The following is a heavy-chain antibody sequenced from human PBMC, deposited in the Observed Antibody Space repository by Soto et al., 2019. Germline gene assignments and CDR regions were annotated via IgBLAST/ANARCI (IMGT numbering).Heavy chain of an antibody. CDR2: FDPEDGET. V-gene: IGHV1-24*01. CDR3: GIGPIAAAGRDYYYMDV. D-gene: IGHD6-13*01. J-gene: IGHJ6*03. Sequence: ASVKVSCKVSGYTLTELSMHWVRQAPGKGLERMGGFDPEDGETIYAQKFQGRVTMTEDTSTVTAYMELSSLRSEDTAVYYCGIGPIAAAGRDYYYMDVWGKGTTVTVSS. CDR1: GYTLTELS.